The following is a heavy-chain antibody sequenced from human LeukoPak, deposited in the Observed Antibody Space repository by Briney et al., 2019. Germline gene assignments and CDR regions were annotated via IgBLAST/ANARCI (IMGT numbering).Heavy chain of an antibody. CDR2: ISAYSGDT. CDR1: GYTFTSYG. V-gene: IGHV1-18*01. Sequence: GASVKVSCKASGYTFTSYGISWVRQAPGQGLEWMGWISAYSGDTNYAQKFQGRATMTTDTSTSTAYMELRSLSSDDTAVYYCVVVVPSNRLYFDYWGQGTLATVSS. D-gene: IGHD3-22*01. J-gene: IGHJ4*02. CDR3: VVVVPSNRLYFDY.